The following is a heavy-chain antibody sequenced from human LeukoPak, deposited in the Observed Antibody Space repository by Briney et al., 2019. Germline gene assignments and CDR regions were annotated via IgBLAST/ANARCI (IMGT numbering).Heavy chain of an antibody. J-gene: IGHJ5*02. V-gene: IGHV1-2*02. D-gene: IGHD3-10*01. Sequence: ASVKVSCKASGYTFTGYYLHWVRQAPGQGLEWMGWINPNSGGTNYAQKFQGRVTMTRDTSISTAYMELGRLRSDDTAVYYCARGSRITMVRGVIYWFDPWGQGTLVTVSS. CDR1: GYTFTGYY. CDR3: ARGSRITMVRGVIYWFDP. CDR2: INPNSGGT.